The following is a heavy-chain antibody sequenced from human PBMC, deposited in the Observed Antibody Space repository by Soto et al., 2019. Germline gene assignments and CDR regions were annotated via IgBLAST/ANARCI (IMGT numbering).Heavy chain of an antibody. CDR3: AKVIIPVATFRSYDC. V-gene: IGHV3-23*01. CDR2: ISGSGGST. D-gene: IGHD2-2*01. CDR1: GFTFSSYA. Sequence: TGGSRRLSCAASGFTFSSYAMNWVRQAPGKGLEWVSTISGSGGSTYYADSVKGRFTLSRDNSKNTLYLQMNSLRAEDTAVYYCAKVIIPVATFRSYDCWGQGTLVTVSS. J-gene: IGHJ4*02.